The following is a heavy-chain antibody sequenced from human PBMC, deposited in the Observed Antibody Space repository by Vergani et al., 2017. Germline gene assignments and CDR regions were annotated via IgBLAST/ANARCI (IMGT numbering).Heavy chain of an antibody. J-gene: IGHJ6*02. CDR1: GGSISSGSYY. CDR3: ARVNCSSTSCYYYYYYGMDV. CDR2: IYTSGST. D-gene: IGHD2-2*01. V-gene: IGHV4-61*02. Sequence: QVQLQESGPGLVKPSQTLSLTCTVSGGSISSGSYYWSWIRQPAGKGLEWIGRIYTSGSTNYNPSLKSRVTISVDTSKNQFSLKLSSVTAADTAVYYCARVNCSSTSCYYYYYYGMDVWGQGTTVTVSS.